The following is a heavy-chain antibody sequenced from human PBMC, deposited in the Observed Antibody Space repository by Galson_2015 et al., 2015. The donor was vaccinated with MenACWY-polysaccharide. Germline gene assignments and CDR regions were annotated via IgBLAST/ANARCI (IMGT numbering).Heavy chain of an antibody. CDR1: GFSLSSYA. D-gene: IGHD6-13*01. Sequence: SLRLSCAASGFSLSSYATSWVRQAPGKGLEWVSALSASGGDTYYVDSVKGRFTISRDKSKNTLYLQMNSLRAEDTAVYYCAKDYPGSISYWGQGTLVTVSS. CDR3: AKDYPGSISY. V-gene: IGHV3-23*01. CDR2: LSASGGDT. J-gene: IGHJ4*02.